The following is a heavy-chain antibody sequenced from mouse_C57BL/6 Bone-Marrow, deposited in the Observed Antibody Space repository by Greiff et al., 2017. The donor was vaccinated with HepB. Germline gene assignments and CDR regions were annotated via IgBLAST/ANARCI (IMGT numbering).Heavy chain of an antibody. J-gene: IGHJ3*01. CDR3: ARTAPWFAY. CDR2: ISSGSSTI. Sequence: EVQVVESGGGLVKPGGSLKLSCAASEFTFSDYGMHWVRQAPEKGLEWVAYISSGSSTIYYADTVKGRFTISRDNAKNTLFLQMTSLRSEDTAMYYCARTAPWFAYWGQGTLVTVSA. CDR1: EFTFSDYG. V-gene: IGHV5-17*01.